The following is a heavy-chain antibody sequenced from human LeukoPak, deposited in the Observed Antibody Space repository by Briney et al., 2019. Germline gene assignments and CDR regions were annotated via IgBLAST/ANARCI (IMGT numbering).Heavy chain of an antibody. V-gene: IGHV5-51*01. CDR1: GYSFTSYW. Sequence: PGESLKISCKGSGYSFTSYWIGWVRQMPGKGLEWMGIIYPGDSETRYSPSFQGQVTISADKSISTAYLQWSSLKASDTAIYYCARHVSGYDAPFEYWGQGTLVTVSS. CDR2: IYPGDSET. J-gene: IGHJ4*02. CDR3: ARHVSGYDAPFEY. D-gene: IGHD5-12*01.